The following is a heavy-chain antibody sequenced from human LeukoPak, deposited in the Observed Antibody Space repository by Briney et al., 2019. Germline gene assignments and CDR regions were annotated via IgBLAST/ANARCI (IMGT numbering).Heavy chain of an antibody. D-gene: IGHD3-22*01. CDR2: IRYDGSNK. V-gene: IGHV3-30*02. J-gene: IGHJ4*02. CDR1: GFTFSSYG. CDR3: AKDRAIVVVNPYYFGY. Sequence: GGSLRLSCAASGFTFSSYGMHWVRQAPGKGLEWVAFIRYDGSNKYYADSVKGRFTISRDNSKNTLYLQMNSLRAEDTAVYYCAKDRAIVVVNPYYFGYWGQGTLVTVSS.